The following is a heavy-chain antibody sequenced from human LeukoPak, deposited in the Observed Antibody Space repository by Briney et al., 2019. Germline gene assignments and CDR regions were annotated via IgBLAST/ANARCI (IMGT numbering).Heavy chain of an antibody. D-gene: IGHD4-17*01. Sequence: SGPTLVNPTQTLTLTCTFSGFSLSTSGMCVSWIRQPPGKALEWLALIHWDDNKYYSTSLKTRLTISKDTSKNQVVLTMTNMDPVDTATYYCARMVYGDFVDYFDYWGQGTLVTVSS. CDR2: IHWDDNK. J-gene: IGHJ4*02. V-gene: IGHV2-70*01. CDR3: ARMVYGDFVDYFDY. CDR1: GFSLSTSGMC.